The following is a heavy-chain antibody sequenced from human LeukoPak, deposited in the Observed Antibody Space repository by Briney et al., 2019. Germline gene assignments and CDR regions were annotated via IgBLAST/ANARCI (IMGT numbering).Heavy chain of an antibody. Sequence: SETLSLTCSVSGGSISSSTYYWGWIRQPPGKGLEWIGSIYYGRSTYYNPSLKSRVAISVDTSKNHFSLKLSSVTAADTAVYYCARRATNWGSFDYWGQGNPVTVSS. CDR2: IYYGRST. CDR3: ARRATNWGSFDY. CDR1: GGSISSSTYY. D-gene: IGHD7-27*01. V-gene: IGHV4-39*02. J-gene: IGHJ4*02.